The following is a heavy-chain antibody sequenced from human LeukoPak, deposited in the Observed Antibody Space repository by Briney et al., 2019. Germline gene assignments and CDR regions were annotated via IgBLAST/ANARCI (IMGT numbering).Heavy chain of an antibody. V-gene: IGHV3-7*03. Sequence: PGGSLRLSCAASGFTFSSYWMSWVRQAPGRGLEWVANIKKDGSDKFYVDSVKGRFTISRDNGKDSLYLQMNSLRVEDTAVYYCARGFEFGGENDCWGQGALVTVSS. J-gene: IGHJ4*02. CDR1: GFTFSSYW. CDR3: ARGFEFGGENDC. CDR2: IKKDGSDK. D-gene: IGHD3-10*01.